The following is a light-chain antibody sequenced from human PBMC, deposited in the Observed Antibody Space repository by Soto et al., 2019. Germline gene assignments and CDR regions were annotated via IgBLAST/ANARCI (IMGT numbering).Light chain of an antibody. V-gene: IGLV1-47*01. CDR2: WSD. J-gene: IGLJ3*02. Sequence: QSVLTQPPSTSGTPGQRVTISCSGSTSNIGSNSVFWYQQLPGRAPKLLIYWSDHRPSGVPDRFSGSKSGTSGSLAISGLRSEDEGDYYCAAWDDRLIVWLFGGGTKVTVL. CDR3: AAWDDRLIVWL. CDR1: TSNIGSNS.